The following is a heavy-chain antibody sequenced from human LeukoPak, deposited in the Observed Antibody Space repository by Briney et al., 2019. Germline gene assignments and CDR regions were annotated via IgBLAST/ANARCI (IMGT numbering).Heavy chain of an antibody. Sequence: GGSLRLSCAASVFTFSSYAMSGVRQAPGKGLEWVSAISCSGGSTYYTDSEKVRFTIYRDNSKNTLYLQINSLRAEDTAVYYCAKDPGPHVYWGQGTLVTVSS. V-gene: IGHV3-23*01. J-gene: IGHJ4*02. CDR1: VFTFSSYA. CDR3: AKDPGPHVY. CDR2: ISCSGGST.